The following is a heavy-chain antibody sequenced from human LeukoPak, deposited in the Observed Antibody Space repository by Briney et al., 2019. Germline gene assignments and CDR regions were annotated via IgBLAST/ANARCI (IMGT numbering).Heavy chain of an antibody. Sequence: ASVKVSCKASGYTFTGYYMHWVRQAPGQGLEWMGWINPNSGGTNYAQKFQGRVTMTRDTSISTAYMELSRLRSDDTAVYYCARGRTDYYDSSGSFPALDYWGQGTLVTVSS. CDR1: GYTFTGYY. J-gene: IGHJ4*02. V-gene: IGHV1-2*02. D-gene: IGHD3-22*01. CDR3: ARGRTDYYDSSGSFPALDY. CDR2: INPNSGGT.